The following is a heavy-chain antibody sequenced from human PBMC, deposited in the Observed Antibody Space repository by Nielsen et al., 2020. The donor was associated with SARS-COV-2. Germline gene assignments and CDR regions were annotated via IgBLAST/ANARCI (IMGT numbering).Heavy chain of an antibody. CDR1: GFTFSDYY. J-gene: IGHJ1*01. V-gene: IGHV3-11*03. Sequence: GSLRLSCAASGFTFSDYYMSWIRQAPGKGLEWISFISPSSSFTNDADSVKGRFTISRDNANNSLYLQMNSLRAEDTAVYYCAKSGYCNGGICYSTEFFQDWGQGTLVTVSS. CDR3: AKSGYCNGGICYSTEFFQD. CDR2: ISPSSSFT. D-gene: IGHD2-15*01.